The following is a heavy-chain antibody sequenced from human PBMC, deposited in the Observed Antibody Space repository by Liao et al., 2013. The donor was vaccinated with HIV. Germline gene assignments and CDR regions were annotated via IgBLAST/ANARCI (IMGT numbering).Heavy chain of an antibody. Sequence: QVQLQESGPGLVKPSQTLSLTCTVSGGSISSGSYYWSWIRQPAGKGLEWIGRIYTSGSTNYNPSLKSRVTISVDTSKNQFSLKLSSVTAADTAVYYCARAVSPRSGEIDYWGQGNPGHRLL. J-gene: IGHJ4*02. CDR1: GGSISSGSYY. CDR3: ARAVSPRSGEIDY. D-gene: IGHD7-27*01. V-gene: IGHV4-61*02. CDR2: IYTSGST.